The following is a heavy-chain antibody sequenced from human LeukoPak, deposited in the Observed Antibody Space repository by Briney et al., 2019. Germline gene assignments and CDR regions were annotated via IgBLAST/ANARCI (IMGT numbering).Heavy chain of an antibody. J-gene: IGHJ4*02. V-gene: IGHV5-51*01. Sequence: GESLQISCQGSGYSFTNYWIGWVRQMPGKGLEWMGIIYPGDSDTRYSPSFQGQVTISADKSISTAYLQWSSLKASDTAMYYCARRTDRSFWYLDYWGQGTLVTVSS. CDR2: IYPGDSDT. CDR1: GYSFTNYW. CDR3: ARRTDRSFWYLDY.